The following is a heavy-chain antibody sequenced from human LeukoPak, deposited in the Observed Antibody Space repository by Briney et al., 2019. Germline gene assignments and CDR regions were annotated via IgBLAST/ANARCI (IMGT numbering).Heavy chain of an antibody. D-gene: IGHD6-13*01. V-gene: IGHV6-1*01. CDR3: ARDLPPGAADVTGPFDY. Sequence: SQTLSLTCAISGDSVSSNSAAWNWIRQSPSRGLEWLGRTYRTSRWYNDYAVSVKSRITINPDTSKNQFSLQLSSVTPEDTAVYYCARDLPPGAADVTGPFDYWGQGTLVTVSA. CDR2: TYRTSRWYN. J-gene: IGHJ4*02. CDR1: GDSVSSNSAA.